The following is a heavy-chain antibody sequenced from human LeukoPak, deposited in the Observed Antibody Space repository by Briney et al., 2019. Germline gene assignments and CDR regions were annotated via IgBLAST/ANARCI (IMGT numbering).Heavy chain of an antibody. D-gene: IGHD5-18*01. CDR1: VGSISNYY. Sequence: PSETLSLTCTVSVGSISNYYWSWIRQPPGKGLEWIGYIYYSGSTDYNPSLNSRVTISVDTSKNQFFLKLSSVTAADTAVYYCARYSEGDTAPASVIWGQGTLVTVSS. CDR3: ARYSEGDTAPASVI. V-gene: IGHV4-59*01. J-gene: IGHJ4*02. CDR2: IYYSGST.